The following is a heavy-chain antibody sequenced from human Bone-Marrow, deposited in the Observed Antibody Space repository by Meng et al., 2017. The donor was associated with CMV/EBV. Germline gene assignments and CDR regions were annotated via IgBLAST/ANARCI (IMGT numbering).Heavy chain of an antibody. CDR1: GFTFSSYG. CDR3: ARVPAATYIRWFDP. CDR2: IRYDGSNK. Sequence: GESLKISCAASGFTFSSYGMHWVRQAPGKGLEWVAFIRYDGSNKYYADSVKGRFTISRDNAKNSLYLQMNSLRAEDTAVYYCARVPAATYIRWFDPWGQGTLVNVSS. J-gene: IGHJ5*02. D-gene: IGHD2-2*01. V-gene: IGHV3-30*02.